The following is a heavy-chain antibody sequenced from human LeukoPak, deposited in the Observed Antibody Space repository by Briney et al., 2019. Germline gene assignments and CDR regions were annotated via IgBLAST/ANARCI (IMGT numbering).Heavy chain of an antibody. J-gene: IGHJ3*01. D-gene: IGHD1-1*01. Sequence: SETLSLTCTVSGASISSYYWSWIRQPPGKGLEWIGYIYYSGSTYYNPSLKSRVTISVDTSKNQFSLKLSSVTAADTAVYYCARVVWNDDVPLWGQGTMVTVSS. CDR1: GASISSYY. CDR3: ARVVWNDDVPL. V-gene: IGHV4-30-4*08. CDR2: IYYSGST.